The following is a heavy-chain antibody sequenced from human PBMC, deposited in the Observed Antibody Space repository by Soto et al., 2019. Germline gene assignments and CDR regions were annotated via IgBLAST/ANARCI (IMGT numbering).Heavy chain of an antibody. D-gene: IGHD4-17*01. Sequence: PGESLKSSCKGSGYSFTNYWIAWVRQMPWKGLEWVGVIYPGDSDTRSSPSFQGQVTISADKSIRTAYLQWSSLKASDTAIYYCARQYGDYGRFESWGQGKMVTLSS. CDR2: IYPGDSDT. J-gene: IGHJ4*02. V-gene: IGHV5-51*01. CDR3: ARQYGDYGRFES. CDR1: GYSFTNYW.